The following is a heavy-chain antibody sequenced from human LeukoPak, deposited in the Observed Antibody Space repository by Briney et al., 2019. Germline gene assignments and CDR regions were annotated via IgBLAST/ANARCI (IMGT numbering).Heavy chain of an antibody. Sequence: ASVKVSCKASGYTFTSYYMHWVRQAPGQGLEWMGIINPSGGSTSYAQKFQGRVTMTRDTSTSTVYMELSSLRSEDTAAYYCAREVGTGGSTSRITMVRGVPLGYYGMDVWGQGTTVTVSS. CDR2: INPSGGST. J-gene: IGHJ6*02. D-gene: IGHD3-10*01. V-gene: IGHV1-46*01. CDR3: AREVGTGGSTSRITMVRGVPLGYYGMDV. CDR1: GYTFTSYY.